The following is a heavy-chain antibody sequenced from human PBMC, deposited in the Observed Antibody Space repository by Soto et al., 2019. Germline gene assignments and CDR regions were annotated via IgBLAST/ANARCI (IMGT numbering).Heavy chain of an antibody. V-gene: IGHV3-11*01. CDR1: VFTFSDYY. J-gene: IGHJ4*02. CDR3: ARVGWGDYSDGYFDY. D-gene: IGHD4-17*01. CDR2: ISSSGSTI. Sequence: WGSLLVACAASVFTFSDYYMSWIRQAPGKGLEWVSYISSSGSTIYYADSVKGRFTISMDNAKNSLYLQMNSLRAEDTAVYYCARVGWGDYSDGYFDYWGQGTLVTVSS.